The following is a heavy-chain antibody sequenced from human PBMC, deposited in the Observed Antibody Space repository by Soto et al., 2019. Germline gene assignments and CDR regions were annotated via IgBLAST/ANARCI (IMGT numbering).Heavy chain of an antibody. Sequence: QVQLQQWGAGLLKPSETLSLTCAVYGGSFSGYYWSWIRQPPGKGLEWIGEINHSGSTNYNPSLKSRVTISVDTSKNQFSLKLSSVTAADTAVYYCARRRGGYYGSGSRNNYYYYMDVWGKGTTVTVSS. J-gene: IGHJ6*03. CDR2: INHSGST. CDR1: GGSFSGYY. CDR3: ARRRGGYYGSGSRNNYYYYMDV. D-gene: IGHD3-10*01. V-gene: IGHV4-34*01.